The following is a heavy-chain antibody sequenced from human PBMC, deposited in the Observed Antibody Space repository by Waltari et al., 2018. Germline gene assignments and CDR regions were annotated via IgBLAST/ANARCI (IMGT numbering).Heavy chain of an antibody. J-gene: IGHJ4*02. CDR3: AKGGHYGDYGHFDY. V-gene: IGHV3-30*02. Sequence: QVQLVESGGGVVQPGGSLRLSCAASGFTFRSYGMHWVRPAPGKGLEWVAFIRYDGSNKYYADSVKGRFTISRDNSKNTLYLQMNSLRAEDTAVYYCAKGGHYGDYGHFDYWGQGTLVTVSS. D-gene: IGHD4-17*01. CDR1: GFTFRSYG. CDR2: IRYDGSNK.